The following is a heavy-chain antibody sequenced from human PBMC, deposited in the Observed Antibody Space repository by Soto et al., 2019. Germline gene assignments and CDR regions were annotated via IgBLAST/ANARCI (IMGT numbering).Heavy chain of an antibody. Sequence: GESLKISCKGSGYSFTSYCISCVRQVPGKGLEWMGSIDPSDSYTNYSPSFQCHVTISADKSMSTAYLQWSSLKASDIAMYYCARHTPRSRTAHYYCGMPVWGQGTTVSVS. J-gene: IGHJ6*02. CDR1: GYSFTSYC. CDR3: ARHTPRSRTAHYYCGMPV. V-gene: IGHV5-10-1*01. D-gene: IGHD5-18*01. CDR2: IDPSDSYT.